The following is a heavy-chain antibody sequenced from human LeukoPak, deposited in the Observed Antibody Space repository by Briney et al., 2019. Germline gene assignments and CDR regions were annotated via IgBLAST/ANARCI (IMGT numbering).Heavy chain of an antibody. CDR3: AKVETAAAATLRGFDY. J-gene: IGHJ4*02. Sequence: GGSLRLSCAASGFTFSSYAMSWVRQAPGKGLEWVSSIGGSGGSIYYADSVKGRFTISRDNSKNTQYLQMNSLRAEDTAVYYCAKVETAAAATLRGFDYWGQGTLVTVSS. CDR2: IGGSGGSI. V-gene: IGHV3-23*01. D-gene: IGHD6-13*01. CDR1: GFTFSSYA.